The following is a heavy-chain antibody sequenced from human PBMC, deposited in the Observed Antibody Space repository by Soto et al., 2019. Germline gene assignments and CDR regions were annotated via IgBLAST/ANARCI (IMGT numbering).Heavy chain of an antibody. CDR3: ARGRVGYSYDYKSSGWYLDY. Sequence: QVQLVQSGAEVKKPGASVKVSCKASGYTFTSYDINWVRQATGQGLEWMGWMNPNSGNTGYAQKFQGRVTMTRTTSRSTAYMELSSLRSEDTAVYYCARGRVGYSYDYKSSGWYLDYWGQGTLVTVSS. J-gene: IGHJ4*02. CDR2: MNPNSGNT. D-gene: IGHD5-18*01. CDR1: GYTFTSYD. V-gene: IGHV1-8*01.